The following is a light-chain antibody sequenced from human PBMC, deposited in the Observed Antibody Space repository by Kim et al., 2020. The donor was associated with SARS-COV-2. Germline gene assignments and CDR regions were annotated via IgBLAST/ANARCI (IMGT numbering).Light chain of an antibody. J-gene: IGKJ1*01. Sequence: ASVGDRVTITCRPSESFKNWLAWYQQKPGKAPKLLIDGATTLQSGVPSRFSGSKTGTDFTLTISNLQPEDFATYYCQQANSFPWTFGQGTKVDIK. CDR3: QQANSFPWT. V-gene: IGKV1-12*01. CDR2: GAT. CDR1: ESFKNW.